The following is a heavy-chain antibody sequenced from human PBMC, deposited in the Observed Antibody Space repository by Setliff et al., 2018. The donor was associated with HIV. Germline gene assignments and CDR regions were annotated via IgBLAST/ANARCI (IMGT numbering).Heavy chain of an antibody. Sequence: ASVKVSCKASGGTFSSYGISWVRQAPGQGLEWMGGMNPDSRNTGYAQRFEGRVTLTWDTSISTAYLELNHLKSDDTAVYYCARARTDYYDRRRRSHYYIDVWARGATVTVSS. J-gene: IGHJ6*03. V-gene: IGHV1-8*02. D-gene: IGHD3-22*01. CDR3: ARARTDYYDRRRRSHYYIDV. CDR1: GGTFSSYG. CDR2: MNPDSRNT.